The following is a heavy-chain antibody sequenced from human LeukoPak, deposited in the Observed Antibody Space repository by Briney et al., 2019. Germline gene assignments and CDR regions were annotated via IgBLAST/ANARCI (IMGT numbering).Heavy chain of an antibody. V-gene: IGHV4-59*01. J-gene: IGHJ5*02. CDR2: IYYSGST. Sequence: PSETLSLTCTVSGGSISSYYWSWLRQPPGKGLEWIGYIYYSGSTNYNPSLKSRVTISVDTSKNQLSLKLSSVTAADTAVYYCASLYRGWFDPWGQGTLVTVSS. D-gene: IGHD2-2*02. CDR1: GGSISSYY. CDR3: ASLYRGWFDP.